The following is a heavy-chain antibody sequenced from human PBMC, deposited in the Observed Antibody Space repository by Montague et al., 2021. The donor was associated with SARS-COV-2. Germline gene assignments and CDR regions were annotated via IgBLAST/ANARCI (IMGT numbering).Heavy chain of an antibody. D-gene: IGHD2-15*01. CDR2: ISSSSSFI. J-gene: IGHJ6*02. CDR1: GFTFSSYS. V-gene: IGHV3-21*01. Sequence: SLRLSCAASGFTFSSYSMNWVRQAPGKGLEWVSSISSSSSFIYYADSVKGRFTISRDNAKNSLYLQMNSLRAEDTAVYYCARRCSGGSCSRAAYYYYGMDVWGQGTTVTVSS. CDR3: ARRCSGGSCSRAAYYYYGMDV.